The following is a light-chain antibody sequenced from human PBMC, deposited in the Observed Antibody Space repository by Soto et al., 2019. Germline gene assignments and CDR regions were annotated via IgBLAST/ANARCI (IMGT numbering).Light chain of an antibody. CDR1: HNININ. CDR3: LQCYSWPLT. J-gene: IGKJ5*01. Sequence: EIVLTQSPGTLSVSPGERATLSCRAGHNININLAWYQKKPGQAPRLLIFGASTRATGVPARFSGSGSGTEFTLTISSLQSEDFAVYYCLQCYSWPLTFGQGTRLEIK. CDR2: GAS. V-gene: IGKV3-15*01.